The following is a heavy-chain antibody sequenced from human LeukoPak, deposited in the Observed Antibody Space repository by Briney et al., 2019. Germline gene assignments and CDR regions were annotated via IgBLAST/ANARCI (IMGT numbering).Heavy chain of an antibody. V-gene: IGHV5-51*01. Sequence: GESLKISCKGSGYSFTSYRIGWVRQMPGKGLEWMGIIYPGDSDTRYSPSFQGQVTISADKSISTAYLQWSSLKASDTAMYYCARSAGLGYCSSTSCYENDYWGQGTLVTVSS. J-gene: IGHJ4*02. CDR2: IYPGDSDT. CDR1: GYSFTSYR. CDR3: ARSAGLGYCSSTSCYENDY. D-gene: IGHD2-2*01.